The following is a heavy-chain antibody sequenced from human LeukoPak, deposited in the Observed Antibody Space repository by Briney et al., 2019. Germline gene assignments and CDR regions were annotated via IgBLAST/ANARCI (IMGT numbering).Heavy chain of an antibody. D-gene: IGHD1-26*01. CDR2: ISTDGSRP. CDR1: GFTFSSHW. V-gene: IGHV3-74*01. Sequence: GGSLRLSCAASGFTFSSHWMHWVRQAPGKGLVWVSGISTDGSRPRYADSVNGRFTISRDNAKNALYLQMNSLRAEDTAVYFCVRDGQGSTPLDYWGQGTLVTVSS. CDR3: VRDGQGSTPLDY. J-gene: IGHJ4*02.